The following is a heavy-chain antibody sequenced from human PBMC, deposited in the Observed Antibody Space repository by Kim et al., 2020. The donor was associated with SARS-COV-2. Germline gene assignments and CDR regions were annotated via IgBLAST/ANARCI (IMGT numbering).Heavy chain of an antibody. D-gene: IGHD4-17*01. V-gene: IGHV5-10-1*01. J-gene: IGHJ4*02. Sequence: SCQGHVTISDDKSISTAYLQWSSLKASDTAMYYCARHERTGLYGDACFDYWGQGTLVTVSS. CDR3: ARHERTGLYGDACFDY.